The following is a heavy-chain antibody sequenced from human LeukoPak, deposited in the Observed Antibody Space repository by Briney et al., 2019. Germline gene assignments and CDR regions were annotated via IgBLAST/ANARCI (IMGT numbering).Heavy chain of an antibody. J-gene: IGHJ4*02. CDR2: ISSSGSII. V-gene: IGHV3-48*02. CDR3: ARDGDVSHWSSFFDY. D-gene: IGHD2-8*02. Sequence: PGGSLRLSCAASGFTFGTYSMNWVRQAPGKGLEWVSYISSSGSIIYYADSVKGRFTISRDNARNSLYLQMNSLRDEDTAVYYCARDGDVSHWSSFFDYWGQGTLVTVSS. CDR1: GFTFGTYS.